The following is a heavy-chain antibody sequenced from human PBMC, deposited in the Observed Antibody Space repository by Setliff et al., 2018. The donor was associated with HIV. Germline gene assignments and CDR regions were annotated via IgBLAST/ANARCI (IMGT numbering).Heavy chain of an antibody. CDR1: GGSTTSGGYY. Sequence: PSETLSLTCSVSGGSTTSGGYYWSWIRQHPGKGLEYIGYIYYSGSTYYNPSLKSRVTISVDTSKNQFSLKLNSVTAADTAVYYCARESTTLNPPIPFDCWGQGTLVTVSS. V-gene: IGHV4-31*03. J-gene: IGHJ4*02. CDR3: ARESTTLNPPIPFDC. D-gene: IGHD1-1*01. CDR2: IYYSGST.